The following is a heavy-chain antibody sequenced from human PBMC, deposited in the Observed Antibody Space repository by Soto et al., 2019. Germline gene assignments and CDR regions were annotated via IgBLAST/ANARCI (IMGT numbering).Heavy chain of an antibody. D-gene: IGHD6-13*01. CDR3: ARDNIAAAGTYYYYYYMDV. V-gene: IGHV1-69*04. CDR2: IIPILGIA. Sequence: SVKVSCKASGGTFSSYTISWVRQAPGQGLEWMGRIIPILGIANYAQKFQGRVTITADKSTSTAYMELSSLRSEDTAVYYCARDNIAAAGTYYYYYYMDVWGKGTTVTVSS. CDR1: GGTFSSYT. J-gene: IGHJ6*03.